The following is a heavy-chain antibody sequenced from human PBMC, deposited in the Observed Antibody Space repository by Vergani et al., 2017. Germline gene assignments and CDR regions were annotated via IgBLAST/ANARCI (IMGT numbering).Heavy chain of an antibody. J-gene: IGHJ4*02. D-gene: IGHD3-16*01. CDR1: GFTLSNYD. Sequence: QVQLVESGGGVVQRGGSLRLSCVTSGFTLSNYDMQWIRQGPGKGLEFVAFIKFDGSNQYYADSVKGRFTLSRDFSKTTLYLQMNSLRTEDTATYYCAKHFRGWGIDYWGQGTQVIVSS. V-gene: IGHV3-30*02. CDR3: AKHFRGWGIDY. CDR2: IKFDGSNQ.